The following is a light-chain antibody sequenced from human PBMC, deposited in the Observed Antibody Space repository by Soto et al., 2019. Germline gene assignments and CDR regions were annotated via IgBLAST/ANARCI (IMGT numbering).Light chain of an antibody. J-gene: IGKJ1*01. V-gene: IGKV3-15*01. CDR3: QQYNNWPRT. CDR2: GAS. Sequence: EIVMTQSPATLSVSTGERATPSCRASQSVGSNLAWYQQKPGQAPRLLIYGASSRATGIPARFSGSGSGTEFTLTISSLQSEDFAVYYCQQYNNWPRTLGQGSMVDI. CDR1: QSVGSN.